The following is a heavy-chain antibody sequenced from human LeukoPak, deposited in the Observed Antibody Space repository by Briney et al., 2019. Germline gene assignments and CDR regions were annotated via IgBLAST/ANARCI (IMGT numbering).Heavy chain of an antibody. CDR3: ARAVRGRNWFDP. CDR2: ICHSGST. V-gene: IGHV4-30-2*01. D-gene: IGHD5-12*01. CDR1: GGSISSGGYS. Sequence: PSETLSLTCAVSGGSISSGGYSWSWIRQPPGKGLEWIGYICHSGSTYYNPSLKSPVTISVDRSKNQFSLKLSSVTAADTAVYYCARAVRGRNWFDPWGQGTLVTVSS. J-gene: IGHJ5*02.